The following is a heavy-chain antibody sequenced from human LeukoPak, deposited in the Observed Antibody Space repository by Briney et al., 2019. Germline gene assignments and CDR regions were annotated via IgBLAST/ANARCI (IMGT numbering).Heavy chain of an antibody. J-gene: IGHJ4*02. CDR3: AKDDYYDTSGRY. Sequence: ASVKVSCKASGYTFTGYYMHWVRQAPGQGLEWLGWINPNSGGTNYAQKFQGRVTMTRDTSISTAYMEVSRLRSDDTAVYYCAKDDYYDTSGRYWGQGTLVTVSS. V-gene: IGHV1-2*02. CDR2: INPNSGGT. CDR1: GYTFTGYY. D-gene: IGHD3-22*01.